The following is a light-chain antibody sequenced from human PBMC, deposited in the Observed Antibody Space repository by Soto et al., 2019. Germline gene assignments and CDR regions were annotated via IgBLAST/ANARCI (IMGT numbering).Light chain of an antibody. V-gene: IGLV1-51*01. CDR1: SSNIGNNF. J-gene: IGLJ2*01. Sequence: QSVLTQPPSVSAAPGQEVTISRSGSSSNIGNNFVSWYQHLPGTAPKLLIYDNNKRPSGIPDRFSGTKSGTSATLGITGLQTGDEAHYYCATWDSSLIAGVFGGGTKLTVL. CDR3: ATWDSSLIAGV. CDR2: DNN.